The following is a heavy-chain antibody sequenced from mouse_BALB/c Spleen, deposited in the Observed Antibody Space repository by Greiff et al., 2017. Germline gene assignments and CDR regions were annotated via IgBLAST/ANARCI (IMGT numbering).Heavy chain of an antibody. J-gene: IGHJ2*01. V-gene: IGHV3-6*02. D-gene: IGHD1-1*01. CDR1: GYSITSGYY. CDR3: ARDRGFTTVGYFDY. Sequence: ESGPGLVKPSQSLSLTCSVTGYSITSGYYWNWIRQFPGNKLEWMGYISYDGSNNYNPSLKNRISITRDTSKNQFFLKLNSVTTEDTATYYCARDRGFTTVGYFDYWGQGTTLTVSS. CDR2: ISYDGSN.